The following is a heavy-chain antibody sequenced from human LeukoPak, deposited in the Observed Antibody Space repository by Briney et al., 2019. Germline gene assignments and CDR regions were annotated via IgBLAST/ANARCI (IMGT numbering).Heavy chain of an antibody. Sequence: SETLSLTCTVSGGSITPYYWSWVRQSPGKGLEWIAYIFYSGSTNYNPSLKSRVTISLDTSKKQFSLRLSSVTAADTAVYYCARERVGGNYADYWGQGILVTVSS. D-gene: IGHD4-23*01. CDR2: IFYSGST. J-gene: IGHJ4*02. CDR1: GGSITPYY. CDR3: ARERVGGNYADY. V-gene: IGHV4-59*01.